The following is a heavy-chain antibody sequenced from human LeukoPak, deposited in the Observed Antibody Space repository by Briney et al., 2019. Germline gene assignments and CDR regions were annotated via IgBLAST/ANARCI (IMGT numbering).Heavy chain of an antibody. CDR2: VNGDGSTT. V-gene: IGHV3-74*01. J-gene: IGHJ3*02. Sequence: PGGSLRLSCAASGFTFRIYWMHWVRQAPGKGLVWVSRVNGDGSTTTYADSVKGRFTISRGNAKNTVYLQMDSLRAEDTAVYYCTRPQHGDLYAFDIWGQGTMVTVSS. CDR3: TRPQHGDLYAFDI. CDR1: GFTFRIYW. D-gene: IGHD3-16*01.